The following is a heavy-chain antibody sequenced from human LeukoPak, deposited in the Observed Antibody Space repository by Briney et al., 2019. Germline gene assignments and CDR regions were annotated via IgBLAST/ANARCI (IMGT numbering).Heavy chain of an antibody. CDR3: ARGLEGTAAENWFDP. CDR2: IIPIFGTA. Sequence: ASMKVSCKASGGTFSSYAISWVRQAPGQGLEWMGGIIPIFGTANYAQKFQGRVTITADESTSTAYMELSSLRSEDTAVYYCARGLEGTAAENWFDPWGQGTLVTVSS. J-gene: IGHJ5*02. D-gene: IGHD6-13*01. V-gene: IGHV1-69*01. CDR1: GGTFSSYA.